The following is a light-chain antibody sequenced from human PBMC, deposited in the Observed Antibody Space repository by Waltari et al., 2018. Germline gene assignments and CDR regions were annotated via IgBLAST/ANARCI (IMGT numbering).Light chain of an antibody. V-gene: IGKV1-9*01. Sequence: DIQLTQCPPFLSASVGASVTITCRARHGISSSLAWYQQKPGKAPKLLIYAASTLQSGVPSRFSGSGSGTEFTLTISSLQPEDFATYYCQQLIDYPLTFGGGTKVEIK. CDR2: AAS. CDR3: QQLIDYPLT. J-gene: IGKJ4*01. CDR1: HGISSS.